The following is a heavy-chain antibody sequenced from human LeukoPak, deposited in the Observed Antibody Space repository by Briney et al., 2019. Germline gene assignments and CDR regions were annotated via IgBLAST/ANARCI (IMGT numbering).Heavy chain of an antibody. CDR2: MNPNSGNT. CDR1: GYTFTSYD. Sequence: GASVRVSCKASGYTFTSYDINWVRQPTGQGLEWMGWMNPNSGNTGYAQKFQGRVTMPRNTSISTAYMELSSLRSEDMAVYYCAKQTQGLVRYYYYGMDVWGQGTTVTVSS. J-gene: IGHJ6*02. CDR3: AKQTQGLVRYYYYGMDV. V-gene: IGHV1-8*01. D-gene: IGHD6-19*01.